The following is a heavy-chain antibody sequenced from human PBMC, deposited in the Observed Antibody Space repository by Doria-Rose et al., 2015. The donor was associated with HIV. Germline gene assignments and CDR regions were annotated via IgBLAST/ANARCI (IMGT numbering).Heavy chain of an antibody. CDR3: ATVVTLDY. CDR2: SSSTSAYI. D-gene: IGHD2-15*01. CDR1: GFTFSSHR. V-gene: IGHV3-21*01. Sequence: VQLVQSGGGLVRPGGSLRLSCATSGFTFSSHRINWVRQAPRKGLEWMSSSSSTSAYINYADSVRGRFTISRDNARNSLYLQMDSLRAEDTASYYCATVVTLDYWGQGTLVTVSS. J-gene: IGHJ4*02.